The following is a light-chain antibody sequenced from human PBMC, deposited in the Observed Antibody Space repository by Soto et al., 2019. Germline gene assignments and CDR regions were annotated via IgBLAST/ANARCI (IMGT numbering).Light chain of an antibody. V-gene: IGLV4-60*02. CDR3: ETWDSNTRV. Sequence: QSVLTQSSSASASLGSSVKLTCTLSSGHSSYIIAWHHQQPGKAPRYLMKLEGSGSYNKGSGVPDRFSGSSSGADCYLTISNLQFEDEANYYCETWDSNTRVFGGGTKVTVL. J-gene: IGLJ2*01. CDR2: LEGSGSY. CDR1: SGHSSYI.